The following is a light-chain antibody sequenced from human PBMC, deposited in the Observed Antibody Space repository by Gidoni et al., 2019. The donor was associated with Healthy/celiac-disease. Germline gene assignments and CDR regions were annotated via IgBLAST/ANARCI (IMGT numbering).Light chain of an antibody. Sequence: EIVLTQSPATLSLSPGERATLSCRAPQSVSSYLAWYQQKPGQAPRLLIYDASNRATGIPARFSGSGSGTDFTLTISSLEPEDFAVYYCQQLGTFGGGTKVEIK. CDR3: QQLGT. V-gene: IGKV3-11*01. J-gene: IGKJ4*01. CDR2: DAS. CDR1: QSVSSY.